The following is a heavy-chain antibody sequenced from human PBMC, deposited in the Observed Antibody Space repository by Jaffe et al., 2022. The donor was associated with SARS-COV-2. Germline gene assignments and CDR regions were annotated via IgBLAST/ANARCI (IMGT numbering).Heavy chain of an antibody. CDR2: IYTSGST. D-gene: IGHD2-2*01. CDR1: GGSISSGSYY. CDR3: AGVYCTSISCRRWFEP. Sequence: QVQLQESGPGLVKPSQTLSLTCTVSGGSISSGSYYWSWIRQPAGRGLEWIGRIYTSGSTNYNPSLKSRVTISVDTSKNQFSLKLSSVTAADTAVYYCAGVYCTSISCRRWFEPWGQGTLVTVSS. V-gene: IGHV4-61*02. J-gene: IGHJ5*02.